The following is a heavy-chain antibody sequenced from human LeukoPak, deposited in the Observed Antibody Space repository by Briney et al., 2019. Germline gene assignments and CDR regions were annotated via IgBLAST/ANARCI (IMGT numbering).Heavy chain of an antibody. J-gene: IGHJ4*02. Sequence: GGSLRLSCAASGFTFSACDIHWVRQASGKGLEWVGRITTKADSYATAYAASLKGRFTISRDDSKNTAYLQMNSLRTEDTALYSCTTYKSGHYWGQGTLVTVSS. V-gene: IGHV3-73*01. D-gene: IGHD1-1*01. CDR2: ITTKADSYAT. CDR1: GFTFSACD. CDR3: TTYKSGHY.